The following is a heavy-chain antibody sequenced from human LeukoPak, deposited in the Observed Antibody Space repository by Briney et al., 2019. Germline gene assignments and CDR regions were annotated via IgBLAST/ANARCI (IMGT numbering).Heavy chain of an antibody. CDR1: GFTFSSYS. Sequence: SGGSLRLSCAASGFTFSSYSMNWVRQAPGKGLEWVSYISSSSTIYYADSVKGRFTISRDNAKNSLYLQMNSLRAEDTAVYYCARDQARGADYWGQGTLVTVSS. V-gene: IGHV3-48*04. J-gene: IGHJ4*02. CDR3: ARDQARGADY. D-gene: IGHD3-16*01. CDR2: ISSSSTI.